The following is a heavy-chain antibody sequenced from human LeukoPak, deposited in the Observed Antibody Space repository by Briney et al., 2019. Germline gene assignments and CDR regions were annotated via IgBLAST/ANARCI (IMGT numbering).Heavy chain of an antibody. Sequence: SETLSLTCNVSGASVSSGSYYWSWIRQPPGKGLEWIGYIYYSGSTNYNPSLKSRVTISVDTSKNQFSLKLSSVTAADTALYYCARGYYDDRSGYCLDYWGRGTLVTVSS. V-gene: IGHV4-61*01. D-gene: IGHD3-22*01. CDR3: ARGYYDDRSGYCLDY. CDR1: GASVSSGSYY. CDR2: IYYSGST. J-gene: IGHJ4*02.